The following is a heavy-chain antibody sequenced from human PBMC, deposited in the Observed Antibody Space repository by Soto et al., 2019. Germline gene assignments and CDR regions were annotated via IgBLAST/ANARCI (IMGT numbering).Heavy chain of an antibody. V-gene: IGHV6-1*01. J-gene: IGHJ4*02. CDR3: ARGGSSRGVYFDY. Sequence: QTLSLTCAISGDSVSSNSAAWNLIRQSPSRGLEWLGGTYYRSKWYNDYAVSVKSRITINPDTSKNQFSLQLNSVTPEDTAVYYCARGGSSRGVYFDYWGQGTLVTVSS. CDR1: GDSVSSNSAA. D-gene: IGHD6-6*01. CDR2: TYYRSKWYN.